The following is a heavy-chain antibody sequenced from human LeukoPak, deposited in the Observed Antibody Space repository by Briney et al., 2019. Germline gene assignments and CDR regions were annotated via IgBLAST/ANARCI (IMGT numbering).Heavy chain of an antibody. Sequence: PGGALRLSCAASGFTFSSYSMNWGRQAPGNGPEWVSYIIISSSTIYYADSVKGRFTISRDNAKNSLYLQMNSLRAEDTAVYYCARDTPYYDILTGHARAFDIWGQGTMVTVSS. D-gene: IGHD3-9*01. CDR2: IIISSSTI. V-gene: IGHV3-48*01. CDR3: ARDTPYYDILTGHARAFDI. J-gene: IGHJ3*02. CDR1: GFTFSSYS.